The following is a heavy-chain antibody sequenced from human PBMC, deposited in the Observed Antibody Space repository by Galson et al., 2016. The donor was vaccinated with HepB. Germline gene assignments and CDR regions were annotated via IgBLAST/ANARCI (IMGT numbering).Heavy chain of an antibody. Sequence: SETLSLTCAVSGGSTSSSNWWSWVRQPPGKGLEWIGEIDHSGTTNYSPSLKSRVTISVDKSKNQFSLKLTSVTAADTAVYYCARTSGVWSGYFPFDFWGQGTLVTVSS. V-gene: IGHV4-4*02. J-gene: IGHJ4*02. CDR1: GGSTSSSNW. CDR2: IDHSGTT. D-gene: IGHD3-3*01. CDR3: ARTSGVWSGYFPFDF.